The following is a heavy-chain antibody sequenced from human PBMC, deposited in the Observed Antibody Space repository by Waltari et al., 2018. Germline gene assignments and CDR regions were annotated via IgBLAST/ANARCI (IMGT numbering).Heavy chain of an antibody. V-gene: IGHV3-23*01. CDR2: LSSSGKGK. Sequence: EVQLLESGGGLVQPGRPLRLTCVASGFTLSDYAMSWVRQAPGKGLDGVPSLSSSGKGKHYADSVKGRFSIARDTSKNTLYLHMSSLRVEDTAVYYCAKLMRDILTGPDYWGQGTLVTVSS. CDR1: GFTLSDYA. CDR3: AKLMRDILTGPDY. J-gene: IGHJ4*02. D-gene: IGHD3-9*01.